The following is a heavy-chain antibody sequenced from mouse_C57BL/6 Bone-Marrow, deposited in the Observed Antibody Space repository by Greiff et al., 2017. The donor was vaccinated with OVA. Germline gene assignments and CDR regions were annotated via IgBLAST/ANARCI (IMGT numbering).Heavy chain of an antibody. CDR1: GYTFTSYW. D-gene: IGHD1-1*01. V-gene: IGHV1-55*01. CDR2: IYPGSGST. CDR3: ARFPFYYYGSSYH. J-gene: IGHJ2*01. Sequence: QVQLKQPGAELVKPGASVKMSCKASGYTFTSYWITWVKQRPGQGLEWIGDIYPGSGSTNYNEKFKSKATLTVDTSSSTAYMQLSSLTSEDSAVYYCARFPFYYYGSSYHWGQGTTLTGSS.